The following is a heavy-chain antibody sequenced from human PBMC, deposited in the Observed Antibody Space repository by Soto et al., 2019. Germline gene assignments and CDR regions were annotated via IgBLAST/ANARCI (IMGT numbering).Heavy chain of an antibody. V-gene: IGHV4-34*01. CDR1: GGCFSGYY. J-gene: IGHJ4*01. Sequence: SETLSLTCAVYGGCFSGYYWTWIRQPPGTGLEWIGEINHSGSTNYNPSLKSRVTISVDTSKNQFSLKLTSVTAADTAVYYCERETITGLFDYWRHGTLVTVS. D-gene: IGHD2-8*02. CDR2: INHSGST. CDR3: ERETITGLFDY.